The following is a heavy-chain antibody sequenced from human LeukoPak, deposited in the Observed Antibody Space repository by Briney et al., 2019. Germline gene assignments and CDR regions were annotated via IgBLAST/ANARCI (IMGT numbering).Heavy chain of an antibody. CDR3: AKGGGSYYYFDY. CDR2: ISGSGGST. J-gene: IGHJ4*02. Sequence: PGGSLRLSCAASGFTFSSYAMSWVRQAPGKGLEWVSVISGSGGSTYYADSVKGRFTISRDNSKNTLYLQMNSLRAEDTAVYYCAKGGGSYYYFDYWGQGTLVTVSS. D-gene: IGHD1-26*01. V-gene: IGHV3-23*01. CDR1: GFTFSSYA.